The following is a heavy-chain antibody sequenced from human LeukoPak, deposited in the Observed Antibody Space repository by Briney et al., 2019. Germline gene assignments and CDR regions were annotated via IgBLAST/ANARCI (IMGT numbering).Heavy chain of an antibody. CDR2: ISGGST. Sequence: GGSLRLSCAASGFSFSNYAMSWVRQAPGKGLEWVSAISGGSTYYADSVQGRFTISRDNSKNTLYLQMNSLTAEDTAVYCCARGQGEELFPNSWGQGTLVTVSS. CDR1: GFSFSNYA. CDR3: ARGQGEELFPNS. J-gene: IGHJ4*02. D-gene: IGHD3-10*01. V-gene: IGHV3-23*01.